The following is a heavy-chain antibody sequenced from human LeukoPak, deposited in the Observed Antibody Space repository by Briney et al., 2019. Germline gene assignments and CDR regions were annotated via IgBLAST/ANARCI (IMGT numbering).Heavy chain of an antibody. V-gene: IGHV3-23*01. CDR3: AKDACSGTSCPQHYYGMDV. Sequence: GGSLRLSCAASGFTFSSYAMSWVRQAPGKGLEWVSAISGSGGSTYYADSVKGRFTISRDNSKNTLYLQMNSLRAEDTAVYYCAKDACSGTSCPQHYYGMDVWGKGTTVTVSS. D-gene: IGHD2-2*01. J-gene: IGHJ6*04. CDR2: ISGSGGST. CDR1: GFTFSSYA.